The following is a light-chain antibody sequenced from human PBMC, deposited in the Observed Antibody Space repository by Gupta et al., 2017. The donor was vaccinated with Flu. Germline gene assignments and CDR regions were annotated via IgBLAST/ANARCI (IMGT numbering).Light chain of an antibody. CDR1: SSNIGRNY. Sequence: QSVLPQSPSASETPGQRVTLSCSGSSSNIGRNYVYWYKHFPETAPQLLIYRDNQRPSGVPDRFSGSKSGTSASLAISGLRSDDEADYYCAAWDDSLGGLVFGGGTKLTVL. J-gene: IGLJ2*01. CDR2: RDN. CDR3: AAWDDSLGGLV. V-gene: IGLV1-47*01.